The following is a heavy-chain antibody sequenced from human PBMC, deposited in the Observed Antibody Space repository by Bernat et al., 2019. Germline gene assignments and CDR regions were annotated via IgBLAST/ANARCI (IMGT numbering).Heavy chain of an antibody. CDR3: ARMGRAGTGFDY. CDR2: ISSSGSTI. V-gene: IGHV3-48*03. D-gene: IGHD6-13*01. Sequence: EVQLVESGGGLVKPGGSLRLSCAASGFTFSSYEMNWFRQAPGKGLEWVSYISSSGSTIYYADSVKGRFTISRDNAKNSLYLQMNSLRAEDTAVYYCARMGRAGTGFDYWGQGTLVTVSS. CDR1: GFTFSSYE. J-gene: IGHJ4*02.